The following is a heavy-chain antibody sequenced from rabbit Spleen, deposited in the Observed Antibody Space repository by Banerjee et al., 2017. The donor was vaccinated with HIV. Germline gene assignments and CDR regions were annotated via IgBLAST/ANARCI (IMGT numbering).Heavy chain of an antibody. D-gene: IGHD2-1*01. CDR1: GFSFSSGYD. CDR3: ARDLVGVIGWNFYL. Sequence: QEQLVESGGGLVQPGGSLKLSCKASGFSFSSGYDMCWVRQAPGKGLEWIACVYNGDSGSRTYYATWAKGRFTISKTSTTVTLRMTSLTAADRATYFCARDLVGVIGWNFYLWGQGTLVTVS. CDR2: VYNGDSGSRT. V-gene: IGHV1S45*01. J-gene: IGHJ4*01.